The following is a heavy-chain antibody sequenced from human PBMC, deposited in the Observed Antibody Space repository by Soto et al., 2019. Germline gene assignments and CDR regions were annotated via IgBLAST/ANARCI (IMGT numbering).Heavy chain of an antibody. J-gene: IGHJ3*02. V-gene: IGHV1-69*08. CDR2: IIPILGIA. CDR1: GGTFSSYT. CDR3: ARDSDFWSGYYKAGAFDI. D-gene: IGHD3-3*01. Sequence: QVQLVQSGAEVKKPGSSVKVSCTASGGTFSSYTISWVRQAPGQGLEWMGRIIPILGIANYAQKFQGSVTIIADKSTSTAYMELSSLRSEDTAVYYCARDSDFWSGYYKAGAFDIWGQWTMVTVSS.